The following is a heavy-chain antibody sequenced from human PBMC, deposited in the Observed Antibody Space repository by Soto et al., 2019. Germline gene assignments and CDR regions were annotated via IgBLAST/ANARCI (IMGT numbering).Heavy chain of an antibody. V-gene: IGHV1-8*01. Sequence: ASVKVSCKASGDTFTTYDINWVRQAIGHGLEWMGWINPNSGNIGYAQRFQGRVTMTRDTAIRTAYMEVSSLRSDDTAVYYCARGRASGSYYLLDFWGQGTLVTVSS. J-gene: IGHJ4*02. CDR1: GDTFTTYD. D-gene: IGHD3-10*01. CDR2: INPNSGNI. CDR3: ARGRASGSYYLLDF.